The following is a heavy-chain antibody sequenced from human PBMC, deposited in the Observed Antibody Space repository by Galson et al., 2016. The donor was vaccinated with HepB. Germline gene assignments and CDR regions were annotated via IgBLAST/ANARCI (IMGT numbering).Heavy chain of an antibody. D-gene: IGHD6-25*01. V-gene: IGHV4-39*07. J-gene: IGHJ4*02. CDR1: GGSVSSSSYY. CDR2: VYYSGST. CDR3: AGEGASGYALDY. Sequence: LSLTCTVSGGSVSSSSYYWGWIRQPPGKGLEWIGSVYYSGSTYYNPSLKSRVTISVDTSKNQLSLKLSSVTAADTAVYYCAGEGASGYALDYWGQGTLVTVSS.